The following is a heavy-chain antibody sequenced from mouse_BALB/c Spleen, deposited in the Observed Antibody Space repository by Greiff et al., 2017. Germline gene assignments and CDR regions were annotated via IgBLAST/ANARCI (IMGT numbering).Heavy chain of an antibody. CDR3: TRRYYGSSPWFAY. Sequence: QVQLQQSGAELVRPGASVTLSCKASGYTFTDYEMHWVKQTPVHGLEWIGAIDPETGGTAYNQKFKGKATLTADKSSSTAYMELRSLTSEDSAVYYCTRRYYGSSPWFAYWGQGTLVTVSA. CDR2: IDPETGGT. J-gene: IGHJ3*01. CDR1: GYTFTDYE. V-gene: IGHV1-15*01. D-gene: IGHD1-1*01.